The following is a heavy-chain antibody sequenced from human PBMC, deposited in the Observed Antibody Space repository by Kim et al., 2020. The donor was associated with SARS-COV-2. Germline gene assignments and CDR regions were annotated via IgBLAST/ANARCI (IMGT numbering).Heavy chain of an antibody. CDR3: ARLLSNYYYGMDV. V-gene: IGHV4-59*08. J-gene: IGHJ6*02. Sequence: YHPSLKSRVTISVDTSKNQFSLKLSSVTAADTAVYYCARLLSNYYYGMDVWGQGTTVTVSS.